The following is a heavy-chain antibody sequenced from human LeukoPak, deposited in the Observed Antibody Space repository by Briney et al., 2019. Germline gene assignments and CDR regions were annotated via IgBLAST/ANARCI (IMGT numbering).Heavy chain of an antibody. J-gene: IGHJ6*03. Sequence: SQTLSLTCAISGDSVLSNSSTWNWIRQSPSRGLEWLGRTYYWSKWYNDYAPSLKSRLTIDRDTSKNHFSLQLSSVTPEGTAIYFCVRERLTPRLGGDAYFYMDVWGKGTTVTVS. V-gene: IGHV6-1*01. CDR3: VRERLTPRLGGDAYFYMDV. CDR1: GDSVLSNSST. CDR2: TYYWSKWYN. D-gene: IGHD4-17*01.